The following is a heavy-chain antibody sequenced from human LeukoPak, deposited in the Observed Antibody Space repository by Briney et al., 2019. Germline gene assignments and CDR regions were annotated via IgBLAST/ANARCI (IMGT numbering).Heavy chain of an antibody. J-gene: IGHJ4*02. D-gene: IGHD7-27*01. V-gene: IGHV3-30*03. CDR1: GFTFSSHG. Sequence: GGSLRLSCAASGFTFSSHGMHWVRQAPGKGLEWVAVISYDGSNKYYADSVKGRFTISRDNSKNTLYLQMNSLRAEDTAVYYCARDLGSFDYWGQGTLVTVSS. CDR2: ISYDGSNK. CDR3: ARDLGSFDY.